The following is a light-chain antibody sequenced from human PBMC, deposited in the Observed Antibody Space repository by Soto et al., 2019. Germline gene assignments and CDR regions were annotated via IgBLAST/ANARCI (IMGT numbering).Light chain of an antibody. CDR1: QSVDSSY. Sequence: EIALTQSPGTLSLSPGERAILTCRASQSVDSSYFAWYQLKPGQAPRLLIYGASSRATGIPDRFSGSGSERDFTLTISRLEPEDLAVYFCQQYGSTPPYTFGQGNKLEIK. V-gene: IGKV3-20*01. CDR3: QQYGSTPPYT. J-gene: IGKJ2*01. CDR2: GAS.